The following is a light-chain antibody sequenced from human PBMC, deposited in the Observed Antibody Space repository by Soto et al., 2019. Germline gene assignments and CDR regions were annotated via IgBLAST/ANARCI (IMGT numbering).Light chain of an antibody. Sequence: DIQMTQSPSSLSASVGDRATLTCRASQSISSYLNWYQQKPGKAPKLLIYAASSLQSGVPSRFSGSGSGTDFTLTISSLQPEYFATYYCQQSYSTLWTFGEGTKVDIK. CDR1: QSISSY. CDR2: AAS. J-gene: IGKJ1*01. CDR3: QQSYSTLWT. V-gene: IGKV1-39*01.